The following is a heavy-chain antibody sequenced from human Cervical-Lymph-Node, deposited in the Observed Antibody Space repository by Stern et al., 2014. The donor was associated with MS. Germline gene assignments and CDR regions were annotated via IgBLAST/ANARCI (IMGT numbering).Heavy chain of an antibody. CDR2: IRDDGSDK. CDR3: GRFTRGSPSDY. V-gene: IGHV3-7*01. CDR1: GFTFSVYW. J-gene: IGHJ4*02. D-gene: IGHD3-10*01. Sequence: EVQLVQSGGGLVQPGESLTLSCVTSGFTFSVYWMSWVRQDPWKGLEGVATIRDDGSDKYYVDSVKGRFTISRDNAKNSLYLQMNSLRGEDTAVYFCGRFTRGSPSDYWGQGTQVTVSP.